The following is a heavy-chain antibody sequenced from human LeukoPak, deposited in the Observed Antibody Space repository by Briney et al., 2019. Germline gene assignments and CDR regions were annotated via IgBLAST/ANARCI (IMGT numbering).Heavy chain of an antibody. Sequence: ASVKVSCKASGYTFTSYDINWVRQAPGQGLEWMGWMNPNSGNTGYAQRFQGRVTMTRNTSISTAYMELSSLRSDDTAVYYCARAYRSLYYYYYYMDVWGKGTTVTISS. CDR3: ARAYRSLYYYYYYMDV. CDR2: MNPNSGNT. J-gene: IGHJ6*03. D-gene: IGHD6-13*01. CDR1: GYTFTSYD. V-gene: IGHV1-8*01.